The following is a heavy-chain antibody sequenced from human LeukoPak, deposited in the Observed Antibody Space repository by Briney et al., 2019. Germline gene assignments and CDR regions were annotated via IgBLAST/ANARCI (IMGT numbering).Heavy chain of an antibody. CDR3: AQGQRYFDWLRYYYYYMDV. J-gene: IGHJ6*03. V-gene: IGHV4-59*01. CDR2: IYYSGST. CDR1: GGSNSSYY. D-gene: IGHD3-9*01. Sequence: SETLSLTCTVSGGSNSSYYWSWIRQPPGKGLEWIGYIYYSGSTNYNPSLKSRVTISVDTSKNQFSLKLSSVTAADTAVYYCAQGQRYFDWLRYYYYYMDVWGKGTTVTVSS.